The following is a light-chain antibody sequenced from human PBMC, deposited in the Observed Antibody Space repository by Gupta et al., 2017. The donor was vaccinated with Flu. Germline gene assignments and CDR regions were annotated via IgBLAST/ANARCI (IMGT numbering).Light chain of an antibody. CDR3: SSYTNDDTWV. J-gene: IGLJ3*02. V-gene: IGLV2-18*02. Sequence: HSALTQPPSVSGSPGQSVTISCAGTSSDVGIYHRVSWYQQPPGTAPKLIISEVHSRPSGVPDRLSVSKSGNTASLTISGLQAEDEADYYCSSYTNDDTWVFGGGTKLTVL. CDR2: EVH. CDR1: SSDVGIYHR.